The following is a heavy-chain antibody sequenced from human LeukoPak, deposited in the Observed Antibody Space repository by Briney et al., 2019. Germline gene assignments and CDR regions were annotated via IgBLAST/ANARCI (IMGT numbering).Heavy chain of an antibody. CDR1: GFTFSSFA. CDR3: AKDLASCCPGYMDV. Sequence: GGSLRLSCAASGFTFSSFAVSWVRQAPGKGLEWVSGISGSGGDTYYAESVKGRFTISRDNSKNTLYLQMNSLRAEDTAVYYCAKDLASCCPGYMDVWGKGTTVTVSS. CDR2: ISGSGGDT. D-gene: IGHD2-15*01. V-gene: IGHV3-23*01. J-gene: IGHJ6*03.